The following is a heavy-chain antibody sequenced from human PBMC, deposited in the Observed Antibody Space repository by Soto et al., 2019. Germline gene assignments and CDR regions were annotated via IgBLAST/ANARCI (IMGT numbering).Heavy chain of an antibody. D-gene: IGHD5-18*01. CDR1: GFTFTTSS. J-gene: IGHJ3*02. V-gene: IGHV3-23*01. CDR3: AKGVEHSTADAFET. Sequence: EVQALESGGDLVQPGGSLRLTCAVSGFTFTTSSINWVRQAPGKGLEWVSSISGNGYTTYYADSVTGRFTISTDNSKSTVFLQMNSLRVEDTALYYCAKGVEHSTADAFETWGQGTMVTVSS. CDR2: ISGNGYTT.